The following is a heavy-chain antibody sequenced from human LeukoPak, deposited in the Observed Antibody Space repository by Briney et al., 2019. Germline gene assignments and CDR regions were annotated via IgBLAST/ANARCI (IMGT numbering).Heavy chain of an antibody. Sequence: ASVKVSCKASGYTFTSYYMHWVRQAHGQGLEWMGIINPSGGSTSYAQKFQGRVTMTRDTSTSTVYMELSSLRSEDTAVYYCARAYCSGGSCYSYWFDPWGQGTLVTVSS. V-gene: IGHV1-46*01. D-gene: IGHD2-15*01. CDR1: GYTFTSYY. J-gene: IGHJ5*02. CDR2: INPSGGST. CDR3: ARAYCSGGSCYSYWFDP.